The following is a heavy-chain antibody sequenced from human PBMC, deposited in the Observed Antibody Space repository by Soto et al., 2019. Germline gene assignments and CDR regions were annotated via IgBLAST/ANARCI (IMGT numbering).Heavy chain of an antibody. J-gene: IGHJ4*02. Sequence: ASVKVSCKASGYTFSSYYMNWVRQAPGQGLEWMGIINPSGDSTSYAQKIQGRVTMTRDMSTSTVYMELSSLRSEDTAVYYCARSGLVDYWGQGTLVTVSS. D-gene: IGHD3-10*01. CDR1: GYTFSSYY. CDR2: INPSGDST. CDR3: ARSGLVDY. V-gene: IGHV1-46*01.